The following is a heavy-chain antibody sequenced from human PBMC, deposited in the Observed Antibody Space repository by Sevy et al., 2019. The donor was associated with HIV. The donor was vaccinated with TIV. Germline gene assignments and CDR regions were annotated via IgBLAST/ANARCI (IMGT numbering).Heavy chain of an antibody. Sequence: SETLSLTCTVSGGSISSYYWSWIRQPAGKGLEWIGRIYTSGSTNYNPSLKSRVTMSVDTSKNQFSLKLSSVTAADTAVYYCATEKSGYTNVAFDIWGQGTMVTVSS. V-gene: IGHV4-4*07. J-gene: IGHJ3*02. CDR2: IYTSGST. CDR3: ATEKSGYTNVAFDI. D-gene: IGHD3-3*01. CDR1: GGSISSYY.